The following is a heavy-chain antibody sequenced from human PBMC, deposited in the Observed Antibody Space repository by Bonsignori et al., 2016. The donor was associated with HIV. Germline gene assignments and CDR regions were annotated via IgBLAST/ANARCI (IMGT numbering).Heavy chain of an antibody. J-gene: IGHJ4*01. V-gene: IGHV3-30*02. CDR3: AKDPSGDYGRFDN. CDR1: GFMFSNHA. CDR2: IRYDGSDK. Sequence: HVRLVESGGGVVQPGGSLRLSCAASGFMFSNHAMHWIRRAPGKGLEWVAFIRYDGSDKYYGDSVKGRFTISRDNSKSTVFLHMSSLSTEDTAVYYCAKDPSGDYGRFDNWG. D-gene: IGHD4-17*01.